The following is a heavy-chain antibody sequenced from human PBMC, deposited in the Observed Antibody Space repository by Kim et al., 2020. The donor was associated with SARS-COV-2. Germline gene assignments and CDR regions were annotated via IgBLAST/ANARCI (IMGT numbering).Heavy chain of an antibody. J-gene: IGHJ4*02. CDR2: INPSGGST. CDR1: GYTFTSYY. V-gene: IGHV1-46*01. D-gene: IGHD3-10*01. Sequence: ASVKVSCKASGYTFTSYYMHWVRQAPGQGLEWMGIINPSGGSTSYAQKFQGRVTMTRDTSTSTVYMELSSLRSEDTAVYYCAREWVGYGSGSYYRLDYWGQGTLVTVSS. CDR3: AREWVGYGSGSYYRLDY.